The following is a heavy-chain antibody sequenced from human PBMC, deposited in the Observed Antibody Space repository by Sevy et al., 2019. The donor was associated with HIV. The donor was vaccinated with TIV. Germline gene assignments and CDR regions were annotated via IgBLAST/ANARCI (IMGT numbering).Heavy chain of an antibody. CDR1: GFIFGDLY. J-gene: IGHJ2*01. Sequence: GGSLRLSCAASGFIFGDLYMDWVRQAPGKGLKWIGRIRNKAKSSTTEYAASVKGRFTITRDDSKNSLYLQMNSPKTEETARYYCAAVAADRGYFNIWGRGTLVIVSS. D-gene: IGHD6-19*01. CDR2: IRNKAKSSTT. CDR3: AAVAADRGYFNI. V-gene: IGHV3-72*01.